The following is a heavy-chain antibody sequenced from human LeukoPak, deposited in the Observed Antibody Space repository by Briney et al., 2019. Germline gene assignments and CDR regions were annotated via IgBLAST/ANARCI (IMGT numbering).Heavy chain of an antibody. CDR1: GGTFSSYA. J-gene: IGHJ4*02. CDR2: IIPIFGTA. CDR3: ARNYYDSSGYYKYLDY. Sequence: SVKVSCKASGGTFSSYAISWVRQAPGQGLEWMGGIIPIFGTANYAQKFQGRVTITADESTSTAYMELSSLRSEGTAVYYCARNYYDSSGYYKYLDYWGQGTLVTVSS. D-gene: IGHD3-22*01. V-gene: IGHV1-69*13.